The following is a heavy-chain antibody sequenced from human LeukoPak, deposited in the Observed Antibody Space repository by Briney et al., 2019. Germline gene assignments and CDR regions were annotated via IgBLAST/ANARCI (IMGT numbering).Heavy chain of an antibody. V-gene: IGHV3-49*04. J-gene: IGHJ6*04. CDR1: GFSFGDYS. CDR3: TRDHDFWSGPFDV. CDR2: IRRKGYGGTT. Sequence: GGSLRLSCTASGFSFGDYSLSWVRQAPEKGLEWVGFIRRKGYGGTTEYAPSVKGRFIISRDDSKSTAYLQMNSLKTEDTAVYYCTRDHDFWSGPFDVWGKGTTVTVSS. D-gene: IGHD3-3*01.